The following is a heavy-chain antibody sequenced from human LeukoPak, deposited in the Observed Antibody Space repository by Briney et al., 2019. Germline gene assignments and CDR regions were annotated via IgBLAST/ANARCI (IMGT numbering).Heavy chain of an antibody. J-gene: IGHJ6*02. CDR2: MNPNSGNT. CDR1: GYTFTSYD. Sequence: ASVKVSCKASGYTFTSYDINWVRQATGQGLGWMGWMNPNSGNTGYAQKFQGRVTMTRNTSISTAYMELSSLRSEDTAVYYCARSRLTSYYYYYYGMDVWGQGTTVTVSS. D-gene: IGHD4/OR15-4a*01. V-gene: IGHV1-8*01. CDR3: ARSRLTSYYYYYYGMDV.